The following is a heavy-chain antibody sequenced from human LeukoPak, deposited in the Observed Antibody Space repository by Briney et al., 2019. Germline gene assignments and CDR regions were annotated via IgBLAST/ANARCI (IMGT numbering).Heavy chain of an antibody. Sequence: SETLSLTCTVSGGSISGYYWGWIRQPPGKGLEWIGSISPSGSTYYNPSLKSRVTISVDTSKNQFSLKLSSVTSADTAVYYCARDWDMAQFDYWGQGTLVTVSS. CDR2: ISPSGST. CDR1: GGSISGYY. D-gene: IGHD2-15*01. J-gene: IGHJ4*02. CDR3: ARDWDMAQFDY. V-gene: IGHV4-38-2*02.